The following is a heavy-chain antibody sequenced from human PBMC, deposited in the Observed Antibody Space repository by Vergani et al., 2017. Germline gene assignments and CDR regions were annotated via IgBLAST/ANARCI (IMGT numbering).Heavy chain of an antibody. Sequence: QVQLVQSGAEVKKPGASVKVSCKASGYTFTSYGISWVRQAPGQGLEWMGWINPNSGGTNYAQKFQGRVTMTRDTSISTAYMELSRLRSDDTAVYYCARHSYCSGGSCYSGFDYWGQGTLVTVSS. CDR3: ARHSYCSGGSCYSGFDY. J-gene: IGHJ4*02. CDR1: GYTFTSYG. D-gene: IGHD2-15*01. CDR2: INPNSGGT. V-gene: IGHV1-2*02.